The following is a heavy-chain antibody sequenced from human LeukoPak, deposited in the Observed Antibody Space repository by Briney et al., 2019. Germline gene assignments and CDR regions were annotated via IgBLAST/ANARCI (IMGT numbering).Heavy chain of an antibody. CDR3: AKGTMIVVVANFDY. Sequence: GGPLRLSCAASGFTFSSYAMSWVRQAPGKGLEWVSAISGSGGSTYYADSVKGRFTISRDNSKNTLYLQMNSLRAEDTAVYYCAKGTMIVVVANFDYWGQGTLVTVSS. CDR1: GFTFSSYA. J-gene: IGHJ4*02. V-gene: IGHV3-23*01. CDR2: ISGSGGST. D-gene: IGHD3-22*01.